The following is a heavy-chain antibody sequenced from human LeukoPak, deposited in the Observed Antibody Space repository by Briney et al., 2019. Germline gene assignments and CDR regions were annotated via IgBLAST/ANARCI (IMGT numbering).Heavy chain of an antibody. CDR2: IYSRGST. CDR3: ARGRYYDSSGYYLDY. J-gene: IGHJ4*02. CDR1: GDSISSSGCY. V-gene: IGHV4-61*08. D-gene: IGHD3-22*01. Sequence: SETLSLTCTVSGDSISSSGCYRAWIRQAPGKGLEWIGYIYSRGSTNYNPSLKSRVTISIDTSKNQFSLKLTSVTAADTAVYYCARGRYYDSSGYYLDYWGQGTLVTVSS.